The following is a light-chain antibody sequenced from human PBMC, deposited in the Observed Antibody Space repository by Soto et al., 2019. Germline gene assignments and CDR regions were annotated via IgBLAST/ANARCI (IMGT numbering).Light chain of an antibody. CDR2: DAS. Sequence: EVVLTQSPAALSMSPGERATLSCRASQSVDSSYFAWYQQRPGQAPRLLIYDASIRATGIPARFSGSGSETDFTLTISRLEPEDFAVYYCQHYDISSWTFGQGTKVDIK. CDR3: QHYDISSWT. V-gene: IGKV3-20*01. J-gene: IGKJ1*01. CDR1: QSVDSSY.